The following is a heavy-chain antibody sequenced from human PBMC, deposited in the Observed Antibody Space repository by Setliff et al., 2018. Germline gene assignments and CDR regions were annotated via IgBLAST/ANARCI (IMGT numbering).Heavy chain of an antibody. V-gene: IGHV4-59*11. Sequence: SETLSLTCTVSGGSISSHYWSWIRQPPGKGREWIGSIYYSGSTNYNPSLKSRVTISVDTSKNQFSLKLSSVTAADTAVYYCARGSTRRYYGMDVWGQGTTVTVSS. D-gene: IGHD1-1*01. J-gene: IGHJ6*02. CDR3: ARGSTRRYYGMDV. CDR1: GGSISSHY. CDR2: IYYSGST.